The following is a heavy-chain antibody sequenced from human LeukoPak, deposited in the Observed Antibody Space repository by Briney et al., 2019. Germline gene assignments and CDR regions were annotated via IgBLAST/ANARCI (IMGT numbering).Heavy chain of an antibody. J-gene: IGHJ4*02. Sequence: SETLSLTCAVYGESFSAYYWTWIRQPPGKGLEWIGEINHSGSTNYNPSLKCRVTISVDTSKNQFSLKLSSVTAADTAVYYCARDPYGGNEGGFDYWGQGTLVTVSS. CDR2: INHSGST. CDR3: ARDPYGGNEGGFDY. V-gene: IGHV4-34*01. D-gene: IGHD4-23*01. CDR1: GESFSAYY.